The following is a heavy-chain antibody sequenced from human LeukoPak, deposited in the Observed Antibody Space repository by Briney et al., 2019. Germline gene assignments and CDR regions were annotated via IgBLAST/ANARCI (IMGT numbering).Heavy chain of an antibody. J-gene: IGHJ6*04. V-gene: IGHV4-38-2*02. CDR1: GYSISSGYY. CDR2: IYHSGST. CDR3: ARDSSSWYAYYYGMDV. D-gene: IGHD6-13*01. Sequence: SETLSLTCAVSGYSISSGYYWGWIRQPPGKGLEWIGSIYHSGSTYYNPSLKSRVTISVDTSKSQFSLKLSSVTAADTAVYYCARDSSSWYAYYYGMDVWGKGTTVTVSS.